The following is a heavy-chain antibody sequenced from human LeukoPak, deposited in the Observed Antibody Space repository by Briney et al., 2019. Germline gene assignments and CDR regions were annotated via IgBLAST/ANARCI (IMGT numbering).Heavy chain of an antibody. CDR3: AKDRLGALLYFDS. Sequence: PGGSLRLSCAASGFTFSNAWMSWVRQAPGKGLEWVGRIKSKTDGGTTDYAAPVKGRFTISRDDSKSTLYLQMNSLKTEDTAVYSCAKDRLGALLYFDSRGQGTLVTVSS. J-gene: IGHJ4*02. V-gene: IGHV3-15*01. D-gene: IGHD1-26*01. CDR1: GFTFSNAW. CDR2: IKSKTDGGTT.